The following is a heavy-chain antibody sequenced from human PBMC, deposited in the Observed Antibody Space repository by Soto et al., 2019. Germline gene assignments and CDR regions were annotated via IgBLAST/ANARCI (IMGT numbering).Heavy chain of an antibody. CDR3: ARGSIVVVPAARKGYGMDV. D-gene: IGHD2-2*01. Sequence: SETLSLTCAVYGGSFSGYYWSWIRQPPGKGLEWIGEINHSGSTNYNPSLKSRVTISVDTSKNQFSLKLSSVTAADTAVYYCARGSIVVVPAARKGYGMDVWGQGTTVTVSS. V-gene: IGHV4-34*01. CDR1: GGSFSGYY. CDR2: INHSGST. J-gene: IGHJ6*02.